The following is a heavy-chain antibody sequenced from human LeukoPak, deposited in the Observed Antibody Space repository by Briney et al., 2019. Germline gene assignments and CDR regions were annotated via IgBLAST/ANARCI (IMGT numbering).Heavy chain of an antibody. D-gene: IGHD3-3*01. CDR3: AREDYDFWSGYYRSDNWFDP. V-gene: IGHV1-8*01. J-gene: IGHJ5*02. Sequence: ASVTVSCKASGYTFTSYDINWVRQATGQGLEWMGWMNPNSGNTGYAQKFQGRVTTTRNASISTAYMELSSLRSEDTAVYYCAREDYDFWSGYYRSDNWFDPWGQGTLVTVSS. CDR1: GYTFTSYD. CDR2: MNPNSGNT.